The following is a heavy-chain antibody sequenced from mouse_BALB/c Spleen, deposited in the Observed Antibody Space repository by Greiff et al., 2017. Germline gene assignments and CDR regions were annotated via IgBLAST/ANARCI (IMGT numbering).Heavy chain of an antibody. Sequence: VQLQQSGPELVKPGDSVKISCKASGYSFTGYYMHWVKQSHVKSLEWIGRINPYNGATSYNQNFKDKASLTVDKSSSTAYMELHSLTSEDSAVYYCAIPSYDGYYYFDYWGQGTTLTVSS. CDR3: AIPSYDGYYYFDY. D-gene: IGHD2-3*01. V-gene: IGHV1-34*02. CDR1: GYSFTGYY. CDR2: INPYNGAT. J-gene: IGHJ2*01.